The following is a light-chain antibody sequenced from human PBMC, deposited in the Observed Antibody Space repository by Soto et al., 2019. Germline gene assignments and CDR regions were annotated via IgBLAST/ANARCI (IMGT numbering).Light chain of an antibody. CDR1: QSVSRK. CDR2: GAS. J-gene: IGKJ1*01. CDR3: QQYGSSPPT. Sequence: EVLMTQSPATLSVSPGERATLSCRASQSVSRKLAWYQQTRGQAPRLLIYGASSRATGIPDRFSGSGSGTDFTLTISRLEPEDFAVYYCQQYGSSPPTFGQGTKVDIK. V-gene: IGKV3-20*01.